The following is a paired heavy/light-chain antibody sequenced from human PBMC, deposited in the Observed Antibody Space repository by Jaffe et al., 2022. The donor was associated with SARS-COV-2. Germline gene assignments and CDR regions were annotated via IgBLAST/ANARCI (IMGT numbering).Light chain of an antibody. J-gene: IGKJ1*01. Sequence: DIQMTQSPSSLSASVGDRVTITCRASQSISSYLNWYQQKPGKAPKLLIYAASSLQSGVPSRFSGSGSGTDFTLTISSLQPEDFATYYCQQSYSTPSWTFGQGTKVEIK. CDR2: AAS. CDR3: QQSYSTPSWT. CDR1: QSISSY. V-gene: IGKV1-39*01.
Heavy chain of an antibody. Sequence: EVQLVESGGGLIQPGGSLRLSCAASGFTVSSNYMSWVRQAPGKGLEWVSVIYSGGSTYYADSVKGRFTISRDNSKNTLYLQMNSLRAEDTAVYYCARDRIDYSNYHTHGASRYYYYGMDVWGQGTTVTVSS. CDR3: ARDRIDYSNYHTHGASRYYYYGMDV. V-gene: IGHV3-53*01. CDR2: IYSGGST. D-gene: IGHD4-4*01. J-gene: IGHJ6*02. CDR1: GFTVSSNY.